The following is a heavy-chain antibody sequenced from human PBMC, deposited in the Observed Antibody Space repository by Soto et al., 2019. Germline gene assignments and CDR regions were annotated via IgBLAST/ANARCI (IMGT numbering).Heavy chain of an antibody. CDR1: GGSISSGGYY. J-gene: IGHJ4*02. Sequence: SETLSLTCTVSGGSISSGGYYWSWIRQHPGKGLEWIGYIYYSGSTYYNPSLKSRVTISVDTSKNQFSLKLSSVTAADTAVYYCARVRGGVTTSDFDYWGQGTLVTVSS. CDR3: ARVRGGVTTSDFDY. D-gene: IGHD4-17*01. CDR2: IYYSGST. V-gene: IGHV4-31*03.